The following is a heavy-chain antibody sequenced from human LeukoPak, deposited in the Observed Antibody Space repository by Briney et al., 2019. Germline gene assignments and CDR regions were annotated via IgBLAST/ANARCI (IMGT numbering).Heavy chain of an antibody. Sequence: ASVKVSCKASGYTFTSYYMHWVRQAPGQGLEWMGWISAYNGNTNYAQKLQGRVTMTTDTSTSTAYMELRSLRSDDTAVYYCARDRGVLRYFDWGQGTLVTVSS. CDR1: GYTFTSYY. J-gene: IGHJ4*02. V-gene: IGHV1-18*04. D-gene: IGHD3-9*01. CDR3: ARDRGVLRYFD. CDR2: ISAYNGNT.